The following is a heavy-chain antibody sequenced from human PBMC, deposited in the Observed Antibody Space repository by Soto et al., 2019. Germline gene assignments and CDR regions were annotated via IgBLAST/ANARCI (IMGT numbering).Heavy chain of an antibody. CDR1: GFTFDDYG. Sequence: GGSLRLSCAASGFTFDDYGMSWVRQAPGKGLEWVSGINWNGGSTGYADSVKGRFTISRDNAKNSLYLQMNSLRAEDTALYYCARVVNLPGSGYFDYWGQGTLVTVSS. J-gene: IGHJ4*02. D-gene: IGHD3-22*01. CDR2: INWNGGST. CDR3: ARVVNLPGSGYFDY. V-gene: IGHV3-20*04.